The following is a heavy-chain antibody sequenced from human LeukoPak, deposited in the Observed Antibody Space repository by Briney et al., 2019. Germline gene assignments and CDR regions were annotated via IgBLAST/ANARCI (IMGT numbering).Heavy chain of an antibody. J-gene: IGHJ5*02. Sequence: GGSLRLSCAASGFTFSSYSMNWVRQAPGKGLEWVSSISSSSSYIYYADSVKGRFTISRDNAKNSLYLQMNSLRAEDTAVYYCASFLPFGVVSSWGQGTLVTVSS. CDR3: ASFLPFGVVSS. CDR1: GFTFSSYS. V-gene: IGHV3-21*01. D-gene: IGHD3-3*01. CDR2: ISSSSSYI.